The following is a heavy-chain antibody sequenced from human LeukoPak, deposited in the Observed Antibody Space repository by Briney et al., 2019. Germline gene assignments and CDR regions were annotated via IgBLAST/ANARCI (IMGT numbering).Heavy chain of an antibody. Sequence: SETLSLTCTVSDGSINSNDYYWGWIRQSPGKGLEWIGNMYYSGVTYYNPSLRSRVTFSFDTSKHQFSLRLSSVTAADTAVYYCARDPEHYSLWGQGTLVTVSS. CDR1: DGSINSNDYY. V-gene: IGHV4-39*07. CDR2: MYYSGVT. D-gene: IGHD3-3*02. J-gene: IGHJ4*02. CDR3: ARDPEHYSL.